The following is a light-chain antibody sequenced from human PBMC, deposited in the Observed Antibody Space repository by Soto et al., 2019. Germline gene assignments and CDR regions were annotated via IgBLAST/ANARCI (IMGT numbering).Light chain of an antibody. Sequence: EVRLTQSPGALSLSKGERATLSCRASQGVSSNLAWYQQKPGQAPRLLIYGASTRATGIPARFSGSGSGTDFTLTISRLQPEDVAVYYCQEYGNAPITFGEGTKLDIK. CDR2: GAS. CDR1: QGVSSN. V-gene: IGKV3-15*01. CDR3: QEYGNAPIT. J-gene: IGKJ4*01.